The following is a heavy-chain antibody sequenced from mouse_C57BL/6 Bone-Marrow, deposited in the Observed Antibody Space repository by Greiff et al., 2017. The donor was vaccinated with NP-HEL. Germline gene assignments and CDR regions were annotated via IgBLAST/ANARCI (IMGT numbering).Heavy chain of an antibody. D-gene: IGHD2-13*01. Sequence: QVQLQQPGAELVKPGASVKMSCKASGYTFTSYWITWVKQRPGQGLEWIGDIYPGSGSTNYNEKFKSKATLTVDTSSSTAYMQLSSLTSEDSAVYYCARRLLEYYYAMDYWGQGTSVTVSS. CDR1: GYTFTSYW. CDR3: ARRLLEYYYAMDY. CDR2: IYPGSGST. V-gene: IGHV1-55*01. J-gene: IGHJ4*01.